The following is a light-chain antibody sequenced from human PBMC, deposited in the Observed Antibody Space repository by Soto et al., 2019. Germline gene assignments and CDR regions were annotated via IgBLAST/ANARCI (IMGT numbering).Light chain of an antibody. CDR1: LTIGDS. CDR2: GAS. CDR3: QQTYNLPRT. V-gene: IGKV1-39*01. Sequence: VTITCRASLTIGDSLSWFQQKVGKPPTLLIYGASALQSGVPARFSGSGSGTDFTLTINNMQREDFATYYCQQTYNLPRTFGGGTKVDIK. J-gene: IGKJ4*02.